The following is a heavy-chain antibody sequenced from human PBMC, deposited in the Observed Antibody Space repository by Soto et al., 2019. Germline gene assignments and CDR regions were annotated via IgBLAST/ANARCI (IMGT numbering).Heavy chain of an antibody. V-gene: IGHV4-59*02. CDR3: GRAFSGIAAFDI. CDR2: IYNSGRT. J-gene: IGHJ3*02. CDR1: GGSVRSYY. D-gene: IGHD1-26*01. Sequence: PSETLSFTCSVSGGSVRSYYWSWVRQPPGKGLEWFGYIYNSGRTNYNPSLKSRVTISLDTSKDQSSLKLTSVTAADTAVYYCGRAFSGIAAFDIWGQGTMVTVSS.